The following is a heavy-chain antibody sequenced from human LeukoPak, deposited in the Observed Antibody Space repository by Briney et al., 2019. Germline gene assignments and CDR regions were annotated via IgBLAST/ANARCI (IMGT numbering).Heavy chain of an antibody. CDR1: GFTFSTYW. D-gene: IGHD3-16*01. Sequence: GGSLRLSCAASGFTFSTYWMQWVRQAPGKGLVWVSHVNGPGTDTTYADSAKGRFTISRDNAKNTLYLQMNSLRAEDTAVYYCTRGGFYGSFDSWGQGTLVTVSS. CDR2: VNGPGTDT. V-gene: IGHV3-74*01. CDR3: TRGGFYGSFDS. J-gene: IGHJ4*02.